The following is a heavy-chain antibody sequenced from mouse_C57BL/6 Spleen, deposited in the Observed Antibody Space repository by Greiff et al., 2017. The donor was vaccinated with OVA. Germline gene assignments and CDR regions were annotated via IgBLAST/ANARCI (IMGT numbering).Heavy chain of an antibody. J-gene: IGHJ2*01. D-gene: IGHD2-3*01. Sequence: VQLQQPGAELVRPGTSVKLSCKASGYTFTSYWMHWVKQRPGQGLEWIGVIDPSDSYTNYNQKFKGKATLTVDTSSSTAYMQLSSLTSEDSAVYYCARSGDGCRNFDYWGQGTTLTVSS. CDR3: ARSGDGCRNFDY. CDR2: IDPSDSYT. V-gene: IGHV1-59*01. CDR1: GYTFTSYW.